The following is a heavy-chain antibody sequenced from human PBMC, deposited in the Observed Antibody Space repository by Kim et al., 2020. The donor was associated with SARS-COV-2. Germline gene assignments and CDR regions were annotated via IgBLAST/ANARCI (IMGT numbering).Heavy chain of an antibody. Sequence: SVKVSCKASGFTFTSSAMQWVRQPRGQRLEGIGWIVVGSGNTHYAQKFQERVTITRDRSTSTAYMELSSLRSEDTAVYYCAAGGSYEGVHYYYYGMDVWGQGTTVTVSS. D-gene: IGHD1-26*01. V-gene: IGHV1-58*02. CDR2: IVVGSGNT. J-gene: IGHJ6*02. CDR1: GFTFTSSA. CDR3: AAGGSYEGVHYYYYGMDV.